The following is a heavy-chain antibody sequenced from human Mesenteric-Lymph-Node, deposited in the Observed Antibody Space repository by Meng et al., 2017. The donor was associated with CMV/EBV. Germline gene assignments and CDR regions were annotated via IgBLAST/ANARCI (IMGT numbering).Heavy chain of an antibody. V-gene: IGHV5-10-1*01. J-gene: IGHJ4*02. D-gene: IGHD5-18*01. CDR2: IDPTDSKT. Sequence: SGSSFSNYGISWVRQMPGKGLEWLGRIDPTDSKTNYSPSFQGHVTISADKSISTAYLQWSSLQASDTAIYYCARLVAGYSYGGGGYDYWGQGTLVTVSS. CDR3: ARLVAGYSYGGGGYDY. CDR1: GSSFSNYG.